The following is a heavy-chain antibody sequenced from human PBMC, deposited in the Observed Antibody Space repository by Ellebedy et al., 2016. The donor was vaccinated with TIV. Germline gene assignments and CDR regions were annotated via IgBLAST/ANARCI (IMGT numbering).Heavy chain of an antibody. J-gene: IGHJ5*02. D-gene: IGHD3-3*01. CDR3: ARGKLRFLESLGDWFDP. CDR1: GYSFSIFG. CDR2: MNPKSGDT. V-gene: IGHV1-8*02. Sequence: AASVKVSCKASGYSFSIFGFSWVRQASGQGPEWMGWMNPKSGDTNYAQKFQGRVTMTRNTSITTAYMELSSLRSDDTAVYYCARGKLRFLESLGDWFDPWGQGTLVTVSS.